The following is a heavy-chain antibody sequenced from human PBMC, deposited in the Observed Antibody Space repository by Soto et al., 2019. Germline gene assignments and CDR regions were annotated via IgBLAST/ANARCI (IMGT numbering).Heavy chain of an antibody. Sequence: ASVKVSCKASGYTFTGYYMHWVRQAPGQGLEWMGWINPNSGGTNYAQKFQGRVTMTRDASISTAYMELSRLRSDDTAVYYCARDGGYSSPSAHYYYYYGMDVWGQGTTVTVSS. D-gene: IGHD6-13*01. J-gene: IGHJ6*02. CDR1: GYTFTGYY. CDR3: ARDGGYSSPSAHYYYYYGMDV. CDR2: INPNSGGT. V-gene: IGHV1-2*02.